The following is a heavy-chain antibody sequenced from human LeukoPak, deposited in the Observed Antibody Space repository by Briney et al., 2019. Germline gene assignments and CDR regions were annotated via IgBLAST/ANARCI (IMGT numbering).Heavy chain of an antibody. J-gene: IGHJ4*02. CDR2: FDPEDGET. CDR1: GYTLTELS. CDR3: ATDPITMVRGVQKDY. Sequence: ASVKVSCKVSGYTLTELSMHWVRQAPGKGLEWMGGFDPEDGETIYAQKFQGRVTMTEDTSTDTAYMELSSLRSEDTAVYYCATDPITMVRGVQKDYWGRGTLVTVSS. V-gene: IGHV1-24*01. D-gene: IGHD3-10*01.